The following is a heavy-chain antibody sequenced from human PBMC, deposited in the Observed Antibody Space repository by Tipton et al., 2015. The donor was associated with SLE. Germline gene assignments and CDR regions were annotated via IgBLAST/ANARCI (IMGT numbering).Heavy chain of an antibody. Sequence: TLSLTCTVSGGSISSSSYYWGWIRQPPGKGPEWIGSIYYSGSTYYNPSLKSRVTISVDTSKNQFSLKLSSVTAADTAVYYCARPCSGGSCHYYYYGMDVWGQGTTVTVSS. CDR1: GGSISSSSYY. V-gene: IGHV4-39*01. CDR3: ARPCSGGSCHYYYYGMDV. CDR2: IYYSGST. D-gene: IGHD2-15*01. J-gene: IGHJ6*02.